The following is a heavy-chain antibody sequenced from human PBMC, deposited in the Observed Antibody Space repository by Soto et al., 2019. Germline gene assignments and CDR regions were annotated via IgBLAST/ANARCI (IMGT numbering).Heavy chain of an antibody. CDR2: IKQDGSEK. CDR1: GFTFSSYW. V-gene: IGHV3-7*01. CDR3: ARELILGSSSWGRDY. J-gene: IGHJ4*02. Sequence: EVQLVESGGGLVQPGGSLRLSCAASGFTFSSYWMSWVRQAPGKGLEWVANIKQDGSEKYYVDSVKGRFTISRDNAKNSLYLQMNSLSAEDTAVYYCARELILGSSSWGRDYWGQGTLVTVSS. D-gene: IGHD6-13*01.